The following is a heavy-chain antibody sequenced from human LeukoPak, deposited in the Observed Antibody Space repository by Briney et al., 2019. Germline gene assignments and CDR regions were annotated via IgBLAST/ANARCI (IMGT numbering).Heavy chain of an antibody. CDR2: ISSSSSTI. D-gene: IGHD6-19*01. J-gene: IGHJ3*02. Sequence: GGSLRLSCAASGFTFSNYGMNWLGQAPGKGLEGVSYISSSSSTIYYADYVQGRFTISRDNAKNSLYLQMNSLRDEDTAVYYCARDRSEQWLVHAFDIWGQGTMVTVSS. CDR1: GFTFSNYG. CDR3: ARDRSEQWLVHAFDI. V-gene: IGHV3-48*02.